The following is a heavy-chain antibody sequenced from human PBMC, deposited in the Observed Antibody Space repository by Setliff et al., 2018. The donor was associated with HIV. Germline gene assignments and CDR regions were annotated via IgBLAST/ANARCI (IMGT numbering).Heavy chain of an antibody. CDR3: AADPQTGTTSYDAFDI. Sequence: ASVKVSCKASGYTFTNSAAQWVRQARGQRLEWIGWIVVGSGNTNYAQKFQERVTITRDMSTSRAYMELSGLRTEDTAVYYCAADPQTGTTSYDAFDIWGQGTVVTVSS. J-gene: IGHJ3*02. V-gene: IGHV1-58*01. CDR2: IVVGSGNT. D-gene: IGHD1-7*01. CDR1: GYTFTNSA.